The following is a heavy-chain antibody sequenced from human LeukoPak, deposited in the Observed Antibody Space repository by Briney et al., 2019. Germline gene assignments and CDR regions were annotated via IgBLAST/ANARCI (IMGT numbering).Heavy chain of an antibody. CDR2: IYYSGST. CDR3: AHRARDGYNPPFDY. V-gene: IGHV4-59*12. CDR1: GGSISSYY. Sequence: SETLSLTCTFSGGSISSYYWSWIRQPPGKGLEWIGYIYYSGSTNYNPSLKSRVTISVDTSKNQFSLKLSSVTAADTAVYYCAHRARDGYNPPFDYWGQGTLVSVSS. D-gene: IGHD5-24*01. J-gene: IGHJ4*02.